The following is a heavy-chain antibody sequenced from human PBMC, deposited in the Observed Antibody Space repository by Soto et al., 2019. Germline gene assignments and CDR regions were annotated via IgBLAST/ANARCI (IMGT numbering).Heavy chain of an antibody. CDR2: VNHNGRN. CDR3: ARGGSSDWQVAFDF. J-gene: IGHJ3*01. Sequence: SETLSLTCAVYGGSFRGYFWNWIRQTPGKGLEWIGKVNHNGRNNYNPSLKSRVTISLDMSKNQISLKLTSVTAADTAVYYCARGGSSDWQVAFDFWGQGTMVTVSS. V-gene: IGHV4-34*01. D-gene: IGHD6-19*01. CDR1: GGSFRGYF.